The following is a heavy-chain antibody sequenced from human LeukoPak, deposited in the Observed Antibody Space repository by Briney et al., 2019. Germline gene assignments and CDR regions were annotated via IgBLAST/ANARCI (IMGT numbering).Heavy chain of an antibody. V-gene: IGHV3-30-3*01. D-gene: IGHD4/OR15-4a*01. J-gene: IGHJ4*02. CDR1: RFXFSGFA. CDR3: ARDFSGASRIDY. CDR2: ISHDGSTK. Sequence: PGGSLRLSCAASRFXFSGFALHWVRQAPGKGLEWVAIISHDGSTKYHADSVKGRFTISRDNSKNTLYLQMNSLRAEDTAVYYCARDFSGASRIDYWGQGALVTVSS.